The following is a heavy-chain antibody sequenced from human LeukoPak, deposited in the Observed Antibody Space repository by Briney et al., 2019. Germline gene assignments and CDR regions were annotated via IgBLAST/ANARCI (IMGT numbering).Heavy chain of an antibody. D-gene: IGHD1-14*01. CDR3: ARDTTGWFDP. CDR2: ISYDGSNK. Sequence: GRSLRLSCAASGFTFSSYGMHWVRQAPGKGLEWEAVISYDGSNKYYADSVKGRFTISRDNSKNTLSLQMNSLRAEDSRVYYCARDTTGWFDPWGQGTLVTVAS. CDR1: GFTFSSYG. J-gene: IGHJ5*02. V-gene: IGHV3-33*01.